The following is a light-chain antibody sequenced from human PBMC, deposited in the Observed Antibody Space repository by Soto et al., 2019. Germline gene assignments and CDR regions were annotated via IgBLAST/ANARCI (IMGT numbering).Light chain of an antibody. V-gene: IGKV1-5*03. Sequence: DIQMPQSPSTLSASVGDRVTITCRASQSISSWLAWYQQKPGKAPKLLIYKASSLESGVPSRFSGTGSGTEFTLSIDSLQPDDFATYYCQQYNGYSTFGQGTKVDIK. CDR3: QQYNGYST. CDR1: QSISSW. J-gene: IGKJ1*01. CDR2: KAS.